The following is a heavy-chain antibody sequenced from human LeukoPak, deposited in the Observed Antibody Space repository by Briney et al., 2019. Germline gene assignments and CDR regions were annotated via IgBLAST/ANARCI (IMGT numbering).Heavy chain of an antibody. J-gene: IGHJ4*02. CDR1: GGSFSGYY. D-gene: IGHD2-21*02. V-gene: IGHV4-34*01. CDR2: INHSGST. Sequence: SETLSLTCAVYGGSFSGYYWSWIRQPPGKGLEWIGEINHSGSTNYNPSLKSRVTISVDTSKNQFSLKLRSVTAADTAVYYCARGGVTPFFDYWGQGTLVTVSS. CDR3: ARGGVTPFFDY.